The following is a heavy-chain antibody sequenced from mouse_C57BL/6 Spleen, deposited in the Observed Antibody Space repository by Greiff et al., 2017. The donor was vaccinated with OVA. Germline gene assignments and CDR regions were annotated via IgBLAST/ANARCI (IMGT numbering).Heavy chain of an antibody. V-gene: IGHV1-59*01. CDR1: GYTFTSYW. J-gene: IGHJ3*01. D-gene: IGHD3-2*02. CDR3: ARGDSSGSWFAD. CDR2: IDPSDSYT. Sequence: VQLQQPGAELVRPGTSVKLSCKASGYTFTSYWMHWVKQRPGQGLEWIGVIDPSDSYTNYNQKFKGKATLTVDTSSSTAYMQLSSLTSEDSAVYYCARGDSSGSWFADWGQGTLVTVSA.